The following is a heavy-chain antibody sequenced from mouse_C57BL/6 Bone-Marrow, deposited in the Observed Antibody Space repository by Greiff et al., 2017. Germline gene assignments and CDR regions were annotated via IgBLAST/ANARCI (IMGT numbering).Heavy chain of an antibody. V-gene: IGHV1-69*01. Sequence: QVQLQQPGAELVMPGASVKLSCKASGYPFTSYWMHWVKQRPGQGLEWIGEIDPSDSYTNYNQKFKGKSTLTVDKSSSTAYMQLSSLTSEDSAVYYCARETTVAHYYAMDYWGQGTSVPGSS. CDR2: IDPSDSYT. CDR1: GYPFTSYW. D-gene: IGHD1-1*01. CDR3: ARETTVAHYYAMDY. J-gene: IGHJ4*01.